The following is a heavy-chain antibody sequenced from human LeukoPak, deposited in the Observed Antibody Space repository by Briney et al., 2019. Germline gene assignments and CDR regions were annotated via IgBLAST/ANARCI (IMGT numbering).Heavy chain of an antibody. CDR3: ARESFAARWD. J-gene: IGHJ4*02. CDR2: IKQDGSQK. V-gene: IGHV3-7*01. Sequence: PGGSLRLSCAASGFTFSRYWMSWVRQAPGKGLEWVANIKQDGSQKSYVDSVKGRFTISRDNANNLLYLQMNSLRGEDTAVYYCARESFAARWDWGQGTLVTVSS. D-gene: IGHD6-6*01. CDR1: GFTFSRYW.